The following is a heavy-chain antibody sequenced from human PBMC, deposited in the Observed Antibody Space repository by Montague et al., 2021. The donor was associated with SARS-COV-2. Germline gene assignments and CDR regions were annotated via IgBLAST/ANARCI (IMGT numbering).Heavy chain of an antibody. D-gene: IGHD3-22*01. V-gene: IGHV4-61*01. CDR2: KYYSGST. J-gene: IGHJ4*02. Sequence: SETLSLTCTVSGGSVSSGSYFWNWIRQPPGKGLEWIGYKYYSGSTNYNPPLKSRVTISVDKSKNQFSLKLTSVTAADTAVYYCARTRFESRGYYIPPFDYWGQGTLVTVSS. CDR1: GGSVSSGSYF. CDR3: ARTRFESRGYYIPPFDY.